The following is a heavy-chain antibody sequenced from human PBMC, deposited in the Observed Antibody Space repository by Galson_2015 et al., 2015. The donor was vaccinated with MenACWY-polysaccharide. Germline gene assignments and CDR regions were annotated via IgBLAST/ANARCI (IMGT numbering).Heavy chain of an antibody. CDR3: AVNWNNDY. D-gene: IGHD1/OR15-1a*01. J-gene: IGHJ4*02. CDR2: ISHSGGST. V-gene: IGHV3-23*01. CDR1: GFTFSSYA. Sequence: LRLSCAASGFTFSSYAMSWVRQAPGKGLEWVSAISHSGGSTYYADSVKGRFTISRDNSKNTLSLQMNSLRAEDTAVYYCAVNWNNDYWGQGTLVTVSS.